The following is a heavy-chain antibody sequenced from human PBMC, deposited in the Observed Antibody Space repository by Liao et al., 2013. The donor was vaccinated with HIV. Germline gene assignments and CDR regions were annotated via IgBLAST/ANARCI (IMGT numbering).Heavy chain of an antibody. CDR2: IYTSGST. D-gene: IGHD3-3*01. CDR3: ARGLTIFGVVTYYYYMDV. J-gene: IGHJ6*03. Sequence: QVQLQESGPGLVKPSETLSLTCTVSGGSISSYYWSWIRQPAGKGLEWIGRIYTSGSTNYNPSLKSRVTISVDTSKNQFSLKLSSVTAADTAVYYCARGLTIFGVVTYYYYMDVWGKGPRSPSP. V-gene: IGHV4-4*07. CDR1: GGSISSYY.